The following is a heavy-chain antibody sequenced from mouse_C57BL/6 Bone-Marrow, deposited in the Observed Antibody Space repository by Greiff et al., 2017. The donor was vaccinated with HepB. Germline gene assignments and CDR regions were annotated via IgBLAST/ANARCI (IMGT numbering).Heavy chain of an antibody. CDR1: GYSFTGYY. V-gene: IGHV1-42*01. D-gene: IGHD1-1*01. Sequence: VQLQQSGPELVKPGASVKISCKASGYSFTGYYMNWVKQSPEKSLEWIGEINPSTGGTTYNQKFKAKATLTVDKSSSTAYMQLKSLTSEDSAVYYCARSITTVVASRDYDFDYWGQGTTLTVSS. CDR3: ARSITTVVASRDYDFDY. CDR2: INPSTGGT. J-gene: IGHJ2*01.